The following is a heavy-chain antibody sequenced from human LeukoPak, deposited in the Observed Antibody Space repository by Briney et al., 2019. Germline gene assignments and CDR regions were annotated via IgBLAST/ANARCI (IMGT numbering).Heavy chain of an antibody. V-gene: IGHV3-30*02. CDR2: IWYDGSNK. CDR3: AKDNRDYYIDY. CDR1: GFTFSSYG. Sequence: GGSLRLSCAASGFTFSSYGMHWVRQAPGKGLEWVAVIWYDGSNKYYAESVKGRFTISRDNSKNTLYLQMNSLRTEDTAMYYCAKDNRDYYIDYWGQGTLVTVSS. J-gene: IGHJ4*02. D-gene: IGHD3-10*01.